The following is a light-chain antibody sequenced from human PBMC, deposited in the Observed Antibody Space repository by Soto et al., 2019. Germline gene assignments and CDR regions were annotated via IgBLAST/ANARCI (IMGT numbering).Light chain of an antibody. CDR2: AAS. Sequence: IQLTQCPTSLSASVGDRVTITCRASQDIAIYVAGYQQKPGEAPELLSYAASTLYGGGPSKFSGSGSVTDFTLTSSSLQPEAFATYSCQHSYSTTRTFGQGTNVEI. CDR1: QDIAIY. V-gene: IGKV1-39*01. J-gene: IGKJ4*01. CDR3: QHSYSTTRT.